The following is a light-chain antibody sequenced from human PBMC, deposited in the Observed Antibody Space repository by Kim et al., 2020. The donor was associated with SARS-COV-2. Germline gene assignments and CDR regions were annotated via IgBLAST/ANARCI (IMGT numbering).Light chain of an antibody. CDR2: GAS. J-gene: IGKJ2*01. V-gene: IGKV3-20*01. CDR1: QSVSSSY. Sequence: EIVLTQSPGTLSLPPGERATLSCRASQSVSSSYLAGYQQKPGQAPRLLIYGASSRATGIPDRFSGSGSGTDFTLTISRLEPEDFAVYYCQQYGSSPPYTFGQGTKLEI. CDR3: QQYGSSPPYT.